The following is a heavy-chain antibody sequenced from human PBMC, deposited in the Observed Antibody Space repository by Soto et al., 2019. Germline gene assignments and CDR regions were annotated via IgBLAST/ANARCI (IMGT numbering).Heavy chain of an antibody. J-gene: IGHJ5*02. Sequence: QVQLQESGPGLVRPSQTLSPPCTVSGGSVTTGGYYWSWIRHCPGKGLEWIEYIYSSGDTNHNPSLTGRVAMSVDTSKNQLSLQLPSVTVSDTAMHYCTRDRGPPVTQGYDPRGPGLLVTVSS. CDR2: IYSSGDT. CDR1: GGSVTTGGYY. CDR3: TRDRGPPVTQGYDP. V-gene: IGHV4-31*03.